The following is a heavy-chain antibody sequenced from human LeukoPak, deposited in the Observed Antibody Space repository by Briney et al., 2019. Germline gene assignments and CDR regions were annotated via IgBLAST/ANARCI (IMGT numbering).Heavy chain of an antibody. Sequence: GGSLRLSCAASGFTFSSYAMHWVRQAPGKGLEWVAVISYDGSNKYYADSVKGRFTISRDNSKNTLYLQMNSPRAEDTAVYYCASMDVWGQGTTVTVSS. CDR1: GFTFSSYA. CDR3: ASMDV. J-gene: IGHJ6*02. V-gene: IGHV3-30-3*01. CDR2: ISYDGSNK.